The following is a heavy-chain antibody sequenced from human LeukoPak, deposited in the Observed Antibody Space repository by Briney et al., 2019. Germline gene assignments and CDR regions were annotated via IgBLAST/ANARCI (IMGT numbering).Heavy chain of an antibody. J-gene: IGHJ4*02. V-gene: IGHV3-7*01. Sequence: GGSLRLSCAASGFTFSSYWMSWVRQAPGKGLEWVANIKQDGSEKYYVDSVKGRFTISRDDAENSLYLQMNSLRAEDTAVYYCARLHQWSWGVEFDYWGQGTLGTVSS. CDR3: ARLHQWSWGVEFDY. CDR1: GFTFSSYW. CDR2: IKQDGSEK. D-gene: IGHD3-16*01.